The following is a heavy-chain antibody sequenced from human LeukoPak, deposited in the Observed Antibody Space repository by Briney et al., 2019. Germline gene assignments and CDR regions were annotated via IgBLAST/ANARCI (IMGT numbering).Heavy chain of an antibody. V-gene: IGHV3-64*01. CDR3: ARRDTSGYFADY. D-gene: IGHD6-19*01. CDR2: ISYNGDST. CDR1: GFTFSDHY. Sequence: QPGGSLRLSCAASGFTFSDHYMDWVRQAPGRGLEYVSVISYNGDSTYYANSVKGRFTISRDNSKNMLYLQMGSLRDEDMAVYYCARRDTSGYFADYWGQGTLVTVSS. J-gene: IGHJ4*02.